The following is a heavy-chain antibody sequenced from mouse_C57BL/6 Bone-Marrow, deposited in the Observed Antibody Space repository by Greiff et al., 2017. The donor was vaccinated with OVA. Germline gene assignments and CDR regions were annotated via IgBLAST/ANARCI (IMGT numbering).Heavy chain of an antibody. CDR3: ARGTPYYGSSLWFAY. CDR2: IYPRSGNN. CDR1: GYTFTSYG. V-gene: IGHV1-81*01. D-gene: IGHD1-1*01. J-gene: IGHJ3*01. Sequence: QVQLQQSGAELARPGASVKLSCKASGYTFTSYGISWVKQRTGQGLEWIGEIYPRSGNNYYNEKFKGKATLTADKSSSTAYMELRSLTSEDSAVYFCARGTPYYGSSLWFAYWGQGTLVTVSA.